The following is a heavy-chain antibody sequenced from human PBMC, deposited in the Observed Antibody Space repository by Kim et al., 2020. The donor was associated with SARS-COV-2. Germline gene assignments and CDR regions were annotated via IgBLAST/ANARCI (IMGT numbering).Heavy chain of an antibody. J-gene: IGHJ4*02. Sequence: GSLRLSCVASGFTFSSYGMHWVRQAPGKGLEWVAVISYDGSNKYYADSVKGRFTISRDNSKNTLYLQMNSLRAEDTAVYYCAKGAAAAGTDYFDYWGQG. V-gene: IGHV3-30*18. CDR2: ISYDGSNK. D-gene: IGHD6-13*01. CDR1: GFTFSSYG. CDR3: AKGAAAAGTDYFDY.